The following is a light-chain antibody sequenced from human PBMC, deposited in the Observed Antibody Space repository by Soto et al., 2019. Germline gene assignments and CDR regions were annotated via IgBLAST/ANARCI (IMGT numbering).Light chain of an antibody. J-gene: IGLJ1*01. CDR1: SSDVGGYNY. Sequence: QYALTQPASVSGSPGQSITISCTGTSSDVGGYNYISWYQQHPGKAPKLMIYDVSNRPSGVSSRFSGSKSGNTASLTISGLQAEDEADYYCSSYTSSSTRVFGTGTKLTVL. CDR3: SSYTSSSTRV. V-gene: IGLV2-14*01. CDR2: DVS.